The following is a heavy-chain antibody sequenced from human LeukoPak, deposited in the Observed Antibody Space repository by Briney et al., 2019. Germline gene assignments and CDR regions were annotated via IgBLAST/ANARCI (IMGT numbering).Heavy chain of an antibody. Sequence: ASVKVSCQASGYTFTDYHLHWVRQAPGEGVEWMGWINPKSGGTKFAQKHQGGVTMTADTSIDTAYLELSNLKSDDTAIYYCARSSSGWPLYFDCWGEGTLVTVSS. D-gene: IGHD6-19*01. CDR3: ARSSSGWPLYFDC. V-gene: IGHV1-2*02. CDR1: GYTFTDYH. CDR2: INPKSGGT. J-gene: IGHJ4*02.